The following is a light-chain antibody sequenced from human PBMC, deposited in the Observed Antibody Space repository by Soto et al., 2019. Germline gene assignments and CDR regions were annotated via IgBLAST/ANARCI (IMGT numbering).Light chain of an antibody. CDR2: SAS. Sequence: PGESATLSCRARERVSTNLAWYQQTPGQAPRLLIYSASRRPTDIPVRFSGSGSGAEFTLTISSLQSEDFAVYYCLHYHAWPRTFGQGTKVDIK. V-gene: IGKV3-15*01. CDR1: ERVSTN. J-gene: IGKJ1*01. CDR3: LHYHAWPRT.